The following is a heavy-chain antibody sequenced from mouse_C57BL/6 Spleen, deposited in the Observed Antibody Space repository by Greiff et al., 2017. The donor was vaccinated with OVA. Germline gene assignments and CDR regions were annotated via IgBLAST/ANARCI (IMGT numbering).Heavy chain of an antibody. D-gene: IGHD2-4*01. J-gene: IGHJ4*01. CDR3: ARTGYYDYDGRYAMDY. V-gene: IGHV5-17*01. CDR2: ISSGSSTI. Sequence: EVQGVESGGGLVKPGGSLKLSCAASGFTFSDYGMHWVRQAPEKGLEWVAYISSGSSTIYYADTVKGRFTISRDNAKNTLFLQMTSLRSEDTAMYYCARTGYYDYDGRYAMDYWGQGTSVTVSS. CDR1: GFTFSDYG.